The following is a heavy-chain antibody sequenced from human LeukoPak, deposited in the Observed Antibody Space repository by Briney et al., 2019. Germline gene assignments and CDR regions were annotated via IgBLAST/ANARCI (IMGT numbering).Heavy chain of an antibody. CDR1: GGTFSSYA. J-gene: IGHJ4*02. D-gene: IGHD2-2*01. CDR2: IIPIFGTA. Sequence: GASVKVSCKASGGTFSSYAISWVRQAPGQGLEWMGGIIPIFGTANYAQKFQGRVTITADESTSTAYMELSSLRSEDTAVYYCARDVVPAGVGTFDYWGQGTLVTVSS. CDR3: ARDVVPAGVGTFDY. V-gene: IGHV1-69*13.